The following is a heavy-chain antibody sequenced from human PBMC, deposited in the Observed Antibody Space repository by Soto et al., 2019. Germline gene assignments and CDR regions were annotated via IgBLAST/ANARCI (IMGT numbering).Heavy chain of an antibody. CDR2: IIPIFGTA. CDR1: GGTFSSYA. D-gene: IGHD3-22*01. J-gene: IGHJ4*02. CDR3: ARVSPRGNYYDSSFDY. V-gene: IGHV1-69*01. Sequence: QVQLVQSGAEVKKPGSSVKVSCKASGGTFSSYAISWVRQAPGQGLEWMGGIIPIFGTANYAQKVQGRVTITADEAKSTAYMELSSLRSEDTAVYYCARVSPRGNYYDSSFDYWGQGTLVTVSS.